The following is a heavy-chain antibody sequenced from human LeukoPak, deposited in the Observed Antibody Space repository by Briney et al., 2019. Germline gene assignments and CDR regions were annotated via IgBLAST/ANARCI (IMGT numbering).Heavy chain of an antibody. CDR2: INHSGST. D-gene: IGHD3-9*01. CDR3: ARGKRGYDILTGYSFDY. J-gene: IGHJ4*02. CDR1: GGSISSYS. V-gene: IGHV4-34*09. Sequence: SETLSLTCTVSGGSISSYSWSWIRQPPGKGLEWIGEINHSGSTYYNPSPKSRITISVDTSKNQFSLKLSSVTAADTAVYYCARGKRGYDILTGYSFDYWGQGTLVTVSS.